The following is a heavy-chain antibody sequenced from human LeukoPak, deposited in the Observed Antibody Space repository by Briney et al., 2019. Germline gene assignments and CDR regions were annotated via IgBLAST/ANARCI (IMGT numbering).Heavy chain of an antibody. CDR2: INPNSGGT. D-gene: IGHD6-6*01. V-gene: IGHV1-2*02. Sequence: ASVKVSCKASGYTFTGYYMHWVRQAPGQGLEWMGWINPNSGGTNYEQKFQGRVTRTRDTSISTAYMKLSRLRSAETAVYYCARVDIAARPYYYGMDVWGQGTTVTVSS. CDR1: GYTFTGYY. CDR3: ARVDIAARPYYYGMDV. J-gene: IGHJ6*02.